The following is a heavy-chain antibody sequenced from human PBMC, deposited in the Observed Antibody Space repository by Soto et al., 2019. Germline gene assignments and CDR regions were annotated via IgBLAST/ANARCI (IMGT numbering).Heavy chain of an antibody. CDR1: GGSISSYY. J-gene: IGHJ4*02. Sequence: QVQLQESGPGLVKPSETLSLTCTVSGGSISSYYWSWIRQPPGKGLEWIGYIYYSGSTNYNPSLESRVTISVDTSKNQFSLMLSSVTAADTAVYYCARAGMIGTNLDYWGQGTLVTVSS. CDR2: IYYSGST. D-gene: IGHD1-1*01. V-gene: IGHV4-59*01. CDR3: ARAGMIGTNLDY.